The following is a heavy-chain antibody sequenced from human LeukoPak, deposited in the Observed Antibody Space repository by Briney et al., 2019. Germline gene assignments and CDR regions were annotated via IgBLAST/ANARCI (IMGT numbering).Heavy chain of an antibody. Sequence: GGSLRLSCAASGFTFSDYYMSWIRQAPGRGLEWVSYISSSGSTIYYADSVKGRFTISRDNAKNSLYLQMNSLRAEDTAVYYCARDPPFEWELNVDFDYWGQGTLVTVSS. CDR3: ARDPPFEWELNVDFDY. CDR1: GFTFSDYY. D-gene: IGHD1-26*01. J-gene: IGHJ4*02. V-gene: IGHV3-11*01. CDR2: ISSSGSTI.